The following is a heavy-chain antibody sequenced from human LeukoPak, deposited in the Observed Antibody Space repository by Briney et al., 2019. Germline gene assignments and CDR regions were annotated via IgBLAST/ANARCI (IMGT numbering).Heavy chain of an antibody. Sequence: PGRSLRLSCAASGLTFSFYNMNWVPQAPGKGPEWVAYITASDTTKYYADSVKGRFTISRDNAKKSLFLQMNSLRAEDTAVYYCAAASAFSSSWRSWGQGTVVSVSS. CDR3: AAASAFSSSWRS. J-gene: IGHJ5*02. CDR2: ITASDTTK. CDR1: GLTFSFYN. V-gene: IGHV3-48*01. D-gene: IGHD6-13*01.